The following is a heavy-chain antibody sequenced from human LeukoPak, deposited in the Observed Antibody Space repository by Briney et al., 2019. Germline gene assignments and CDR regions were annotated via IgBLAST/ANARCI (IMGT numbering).Heavy chain of an antibody. D-gene: IGHD5-18*01. CDR2: IYYSGST. J-gene: IGHJ3*02. Sequence: RPSETLSLTCTVSGGSISSSSYYWGWIRQPPGKGLEWIGSIYYSGSTYYNPSLKSRVTISVDTSKNQFSLKLSSVTAADTAVYYCARHSDGYYDLKGAFDIWGQGTMVTVSS. CDR3: ARHSDGYYDLKGAFDI. CDR1: GGSISSSSYY. V-gene: IGHV4-39*01.